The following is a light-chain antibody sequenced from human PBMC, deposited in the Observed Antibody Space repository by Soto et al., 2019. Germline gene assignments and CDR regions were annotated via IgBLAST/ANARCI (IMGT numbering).Light chain of an antibody. Sequence: QSVLTQPPSVSAAPGQKVTISCSGSSSNIGNNYVSWYQHLPGTAPKLLIYENNKRPSGIPDRFSGSKSGTSATLGITGLQTGDEAEYYCGTWDSSLSADVFGTGTKVTVL. CDR3: GTWDSSLSADV. J-gene: IGLJ1*01. V-gene: IGLV1-51*02. CDR1: SSNIGNNY. CDR2: ENN.